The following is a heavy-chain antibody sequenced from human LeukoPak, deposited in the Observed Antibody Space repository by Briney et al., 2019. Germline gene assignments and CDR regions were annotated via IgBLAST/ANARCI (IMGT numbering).Heavy chain of an antibody. J-gene: IGHJ4*02. Sequence: SVKVSCKASGGTFSSYAISWVRQAPGQGLEWMGGIIPIFGTANYAQKFQGRVTITADESTSTAYMELSSLRSEDTVVYYCARGGIVVVPAAPPDPFDYWGQGPLVTVSS. CDR3: ARGGIVVVPAAPPDPFDY. V-gene: IGHV1-69*13. CDR2: IIPIFGTA. CDR1: GGTFSSYA. D-gene: IGHD2-2*01.